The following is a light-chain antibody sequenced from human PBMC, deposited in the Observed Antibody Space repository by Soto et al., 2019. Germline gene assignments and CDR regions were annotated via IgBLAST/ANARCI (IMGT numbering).Light chain of an antibody. CDR1: KLGDKY. V-gene: IGLV3-1*01. CDR2: RDT. Sequence: SYELTQPPSGSVSPGQTASITCSGDKLGDKYGCWYQQKPGQSPVLVMYRDTKRPSGIPERFSGSNSGNTTTLTISGTQAMDEADYYCQAWDRYTVVFGGGTKLTVL. J-gene: IGLJ2*01. CDR3: QAWDRYTVV.